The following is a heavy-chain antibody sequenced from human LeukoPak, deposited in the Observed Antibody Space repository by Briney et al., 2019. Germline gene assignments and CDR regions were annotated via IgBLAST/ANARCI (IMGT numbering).Heavy chain of an antibody. CDR1: GFTFSSYG. J-gene: IGHJ3*02. D-gene: IGHD2-15*01. Sequence: GGSLRLSCAASGFTFSSYGMSWVRQAPGKGLEWVSAISGSGGSTNYADSVKGRFTISRDNSKSTLYLQMNSLRAEDTAVYYCAKGGVVHAFNIWGQGTMVTVSS. CDR2: ISGSGGST. CDR3: AKGGVVHAFNI. V-gene: IGHV3-23*01.